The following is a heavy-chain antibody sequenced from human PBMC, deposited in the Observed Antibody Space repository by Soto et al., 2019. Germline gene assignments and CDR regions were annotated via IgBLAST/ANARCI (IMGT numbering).Heavy chain of an antibody. CDR2: IIPILGGA. CDR3: ASHSSSSGEDY. CDR1: GYTFTGYY. V-gene: IGHV1-69*02. J-gene: IGHJ4*02. D-gene: IGHD6-6*01. Sequence: ASVKVSCKASGYTFTGYYMHWVRQAPGQGLEWMGRIIPILGGANYAQKFQGRVTITADKSTSTAYMELSSLRSEDTAVYYCASHSSSSGEDYWGQGTLVTVSS.